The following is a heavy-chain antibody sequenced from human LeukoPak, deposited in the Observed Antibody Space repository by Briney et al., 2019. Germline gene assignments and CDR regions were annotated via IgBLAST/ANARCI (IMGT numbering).Heavy chain of an antibody. Sequence: GGSLRLSCAASGFTFSDYYMSWIRQAPGKELEWVSSITSRSDYIYYADPVKGRFTISRDNAENSLHLQMDSLRAEDTAVYYRAREFKSGYGMWAWGQGTLVTVSS. J-gene: IGHJ5*02. CDR1: GFTFSDYY. CDR2: ITSRSDYI. D-gene: IGHD5-18*01. CDR3: AREFKSGYGMWA. V-gene: IGHV3-11*06.